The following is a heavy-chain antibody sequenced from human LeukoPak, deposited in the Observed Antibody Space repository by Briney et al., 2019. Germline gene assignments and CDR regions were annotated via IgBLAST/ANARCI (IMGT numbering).Heavy chain of an antibody. J-gene: IGHJ4*02. CDR1: GFTFSSYE. D-gene: IGHD6-6*01. V-gene: IGHV3-48*03. CDR2: ISSSGSTI. CDR3: ARSEHSSSSFDY. Sequence: GGSLRLSCAASGFTFSSYEMNWVRQAPGKGLEWVSYISSSGSTIYYADSVKGRFTISRDNARNSLYLQMNSLRAEDTAIYYCARSEHSSSSFDYWGQGTLVTVSS.